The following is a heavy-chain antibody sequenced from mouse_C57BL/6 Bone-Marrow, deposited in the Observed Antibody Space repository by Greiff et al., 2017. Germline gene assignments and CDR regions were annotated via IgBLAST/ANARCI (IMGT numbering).Heavy chain of an antibody. CDR3: TTVTTVVAKGFAY. Sequence: EVKLQESGAELVRPGASVKLSCTASGFNIKDDYMHWVKQRPEQGLEWIGWIDPENGDTEYASKFQGKATITADTSSNTAYLQLSSLTSEDTAVYYCTTVTTVVAKGFAYCGQGTLVTVSA. V-gene: IGHV14-4*01. D-gene: IGHD1-1*01. CDR2: IDPENGDT. J-gene: IGHJ3*01. CDR1: GFNIKDDY.